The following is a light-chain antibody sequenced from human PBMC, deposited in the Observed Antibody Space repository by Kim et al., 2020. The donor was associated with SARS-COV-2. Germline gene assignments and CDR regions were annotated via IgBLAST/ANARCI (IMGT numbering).Light chain of an antibody. V-gene: IGLV2-14*03. CDR1: SSDVGGYNY. J-gene: IGLJ1*01. CDR2: DVS. Sequence: QSALTQPASVSGSPGQSITISCTGTSSDVGGYNYVSWYQQYPGKAPKLMIYDVSKRPSGVSNRFSGSESGNTASLTISGLQAEDEADYYCSSYTSSPTLVVFGSGTKVTVL. CDR3: SSYTSSPTLVV.